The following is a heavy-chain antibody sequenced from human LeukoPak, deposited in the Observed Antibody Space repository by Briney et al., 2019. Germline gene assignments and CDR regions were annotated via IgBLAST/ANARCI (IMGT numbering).Heavy chain of an antibody. V-gene: IGHV3-53*01. Sequence: GGSLRLSCAASGFTVSSNYMSWVRQAPGKGLQWVSVIYSGGSTYYADSVKGRFTISRDKSKNTLYLQMNSLRAEDTAVYYCARNKHYYDYGDQPGWFDPWGQGTLVTVSS. CDR3: ARNKHYYDYGDQPGWFDP. D-gene: IGHD4/OR15-4a*01. J-gene: IGHJ5*02. CDR2: IYSGGST. CDR1: GFTVSSNY.